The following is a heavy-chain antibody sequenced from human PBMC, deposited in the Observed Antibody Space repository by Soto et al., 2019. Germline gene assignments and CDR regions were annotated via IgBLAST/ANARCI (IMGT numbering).Heavy chain of an antibody. CDR3: AGGQGLVLYYYGMDV. CDR1: GGSFSGYY. Sequence: SETLSLTCAVYGGSFSGYYWSWIRQPPGKGLEWIGEINHSGSTNYNPSLKSRVTISVDTSKNQFSLKLSSVTAADTAVYYCAGGQGLVLYYYGMDVWGKGTTVTVSS. J-gene: IGHJ6*04. CDR2: INHSGST. V-gene: IGHV4-34*01. D-gene: IGHD6-19*01.